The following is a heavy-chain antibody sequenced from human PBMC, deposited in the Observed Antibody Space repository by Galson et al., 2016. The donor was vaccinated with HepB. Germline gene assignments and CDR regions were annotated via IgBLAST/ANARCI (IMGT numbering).Heavy chain of an antibody. CDR2: IYSGGDT. Sequence: SLRLSCAVSGFTVGNNYMIWARQAPGKGLEWVSLIYSGGDTDYADSVNGRFTTSRDSSKNTVFLQMNSLRDDDTAVYYCAAGNHPGGHYWGQGTLVTVSS. V-gene: IGHV3-66*01. D-gene: IGHD1-14*01. CDR1: GFTVGNNY. J-gene: IGHJ4*02. CDR3: AAGNHPGGHY.